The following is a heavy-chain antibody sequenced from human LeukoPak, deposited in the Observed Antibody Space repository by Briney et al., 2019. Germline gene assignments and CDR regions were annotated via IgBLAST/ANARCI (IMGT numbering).Heavy chain of an antibody. CDR1: GYSISSGYY. CDR2: IYYSGST. J-gene: IGHJ5*02. V-gene: IGHV4-38-2*02. CDR3: ARLLTYYYGSGRNNWFDP. D-gene: IGHD3-10*01. Sequence: SETLSLTCTVSGYSISSGYYWGWIRQPPGKWLEGIGSIYYSGSTYYNPSLKSRVTISVDTSKNQFSLKLSSVTAADTAVYYCARLLTYYYGSGRNNWFDPWGQGTLVTVSS.